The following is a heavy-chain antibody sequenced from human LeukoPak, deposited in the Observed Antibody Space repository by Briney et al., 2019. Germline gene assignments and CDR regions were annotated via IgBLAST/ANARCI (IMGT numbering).Heavy chain of an antibody. V-gene: IGHV1-46*01. J-gene: IGHJ4*02. D-gene: IGHD3-10*01. Sequence: ASVKVSCKASGYTFIHYYMHWVRQARGQGLEWMGRIDGETGNTRYAQNFQGRVSMTRDTSTSTVYMELSSLRFEDTAVYYCARDPRGNYFGPGTHFAYWGQGALVTVSS. CDR3: ARDPRGNYFGPGTHFAY. CDR2: IDGETGNT. CDR1: GYTFIHYY.